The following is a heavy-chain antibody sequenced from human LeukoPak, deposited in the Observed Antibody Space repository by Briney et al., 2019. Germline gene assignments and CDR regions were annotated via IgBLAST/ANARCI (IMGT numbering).Heavy chain of an antibody. Sequence: GESLRLSCAASGFTFSGYPIHWVRQAPGKGLEWVAVISYDGSNKYYADSVKGRFTIPRDNSKNTLYLQMNSLRAEDTAVYYCAKGKRLAAAGTTDYWGQGTLVTVSS. J-gene: IGHJ4*02. V-gene: IGHV3-30*04. CDR2: ISYDGSNK. CDR3: AKGKRLAAAGTTDY. D-gene: IGHD6-13*01. CDR1: GFTFSGYP.